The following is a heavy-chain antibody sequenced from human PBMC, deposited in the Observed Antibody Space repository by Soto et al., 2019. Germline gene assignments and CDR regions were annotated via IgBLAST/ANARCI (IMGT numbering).Heavy chain of an antibody. V-gene: IGHV4-38-2*01. Sequence: SETLSLTCAVSGYSISSGYYWGWIRQPPGKGLEWIGGIYHSGSTYYNPSLKGRVTISVDTSKNQFSLKLSSVTAADTAVYYCARDCTSTTCYLYYYGMDVWGQGTTVTVSS. CDR2: IYHSGST. CDR1: GYSISSGYY. J-gene: IGHJ6*02. CDR3: ARDCTSTTCYLYYYGMDV. D-gene: IGHD2-2*01.